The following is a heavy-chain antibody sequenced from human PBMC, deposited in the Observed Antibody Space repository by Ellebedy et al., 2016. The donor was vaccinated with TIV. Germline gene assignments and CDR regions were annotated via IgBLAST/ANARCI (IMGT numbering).Heavy chain of an antibody. J-gene: IGHJ3*02. CDR1: GYTFLNYG. V-gene: IGHV1-18*01. CDR3: ARGDYYDYVWGSYREWGAFDI. Sequence: AASVKVSCNASGYTFLNYGISWVRQAPGQGPEWLGWLITDTGTTNYAQTFQDRVTMPTEASTSTAYMALSSLRSEDTAEYYYARGDYYDYVWGSYREWGAFDIWGQGTMVTVSS. D-gene: IGHD3-16*02. CDR2: LITDTGTT.